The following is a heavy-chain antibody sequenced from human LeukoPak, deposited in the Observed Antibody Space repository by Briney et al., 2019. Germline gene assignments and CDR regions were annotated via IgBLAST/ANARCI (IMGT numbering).Heavy chain of an antibody. CDR2: INHSGST. Sequence: PSETLSLTCAVYGGSFSGYYWSWIRQPPGKGLEWIGEINHSGSTNYNPSLKSRVTISVDTSKNQFSLKLSSVTAADTAVYYCARAGQRIRISGSYYLYYWGQGTLVTVSS. J-gene: IGHJ4*02. D-gene: IGHD1-26*01. V-gene: IGHV4-34*01. CDR3: ARAGQRIRISGSYYLYY. CDR1: GGSFSGYY.